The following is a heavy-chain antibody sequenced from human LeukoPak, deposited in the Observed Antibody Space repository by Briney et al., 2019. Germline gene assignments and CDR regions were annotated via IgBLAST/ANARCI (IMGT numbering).Heavy chain of an antibody. D-gene: IGHD3-16*01. CDR3: ARGGTYALV. CDR1: GGSISSYY. J-gene: IGHJ4*02. CDR2: ISYSGST. V-gene: IGHV4-59*01. Sequence: SETLSLTCTASGGSISSYYWSWIRQPPGKGLEWIGYISYSGSTNYNPSLKSRVTISVDTSKNQFSLKLSSVTAADTAVYYCARGGTYALVWGQGTLVTVSS.